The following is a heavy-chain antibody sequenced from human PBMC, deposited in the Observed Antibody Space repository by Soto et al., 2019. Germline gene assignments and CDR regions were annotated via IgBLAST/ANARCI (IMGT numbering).Heavy chain of an antibody. D-gene: IGHD6-13*01. V-gene: IGHV4-34*01. J-gene: IGHJ4*02. CDR3: ASRWGGSTADS. Sequence: QVQLQQWGAGLLKPSETLSLTCAGEGGSFSGYYWRWIRQPPGKGLEWIGEINHSGSTNYNPSLRSIVTISVDTTKNQYSVKLRSVTAADTAVYYCASRWGGSTADSWGQGTLVTVSS. CDR1: GGSFSGYY. CDR2: INHSGST.